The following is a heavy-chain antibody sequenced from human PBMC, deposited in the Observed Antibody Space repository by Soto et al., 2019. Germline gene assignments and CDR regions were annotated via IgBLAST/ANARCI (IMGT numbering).Heavy chain of an antibody. Sequence: QVQLVESGGGVVQPGRSLRLSCVASGFTFSSYGIHWVRQAPGKGLEWVAVIWYDGSNKYYADSVKGRFTISRDNSKNTLYLQMNSLRDEDTAVYYCARESSGWSNWFAPWGQGTLVTVSS. CDR1: GFTFSSYG. J-gene: IGHJ5*02. V-gene: IGHV3-33*01. CDR2: IWYDGSNK. D-gene: IGHD6-19*01. CDR3: ARESSGWSNWFAP.